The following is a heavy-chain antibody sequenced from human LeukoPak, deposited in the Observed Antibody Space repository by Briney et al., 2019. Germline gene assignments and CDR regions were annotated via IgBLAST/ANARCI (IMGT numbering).Heavy chain of an antibody. Sequence: GASVKVSCKASGGTFSSYAISWVRQAPGQGLEWMGRIIPILGIANYAQKFQGRVTITADKSTSTAYMELSSLRSEDTAVYYCASSCTNGVCYTDDYYYYYGMDVWGQGTTVTVSS. CDR1: GGTFSSYA. CDR3: ASSCTNGVCYTDDYYYYYGMDV. CDR2: IIPILGIA. V-gene: IGHV1-69*04. J-gene: IGHJ6*02. D-gene: IGHD2-8*01.